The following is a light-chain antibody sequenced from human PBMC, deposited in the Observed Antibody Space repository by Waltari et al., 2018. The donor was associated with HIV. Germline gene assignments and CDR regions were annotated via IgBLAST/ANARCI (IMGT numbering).Light chain of an antibody. V-gene: IGLV2-8*01. Sequence: QSALTQPPSASGSPGQSVTISCTGTSSDVGGYNYVSWYQQHPGKAPKLMIYEVSKRPSGFPDRFSGSKSGNTAALTVSGLQAEDEADYYCSSYAGSNEFVFGGGTKLTVL. CDR2: EVS. CDR3: SSYAGSNEFV. CDR1: SSDVGGYNY. J-gene: IGLJ3*02.